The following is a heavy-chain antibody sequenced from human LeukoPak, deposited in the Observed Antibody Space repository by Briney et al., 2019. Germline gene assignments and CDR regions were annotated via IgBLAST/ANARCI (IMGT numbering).Heavy chain of an antibody. Sequence: APVKVSCKASGYTFTSYGISWVRQAPGQGLEWMGWISAYNGNTNYAQKLQGRVTMTTDTSTSTAYMELRSLRSDDTAVYYCARANVGSSGRWGFDYWGQGTLVTVSS. V-gene: IGHV1-18*01. D-gene: IGHD6-19*01. CDR3: ARANVGSSGRWGFDY. J-gene: IGHJ4*02. CDR2: ISAYNGNT. CDR1: GYTFTSYG.